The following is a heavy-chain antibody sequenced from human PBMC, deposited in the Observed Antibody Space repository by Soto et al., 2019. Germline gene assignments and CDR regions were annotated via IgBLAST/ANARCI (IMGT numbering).Heavy chain of an antibody. V-gene: IGHV3-30*02. J-gene: IGHJ4*02. CDR1: GFTFSSYG. CDR3: AKGWFSGNDYIDY. CDR2: IWYDGSNK. Sequence: PGGSLRLSCAASGFTFSSYGMHWVRQAPGKGLEWVAVIWYDGSNKYYADSVKGRFTISRDNSKNTLYLQMNSLRAEDTAVYYCAKGWFSGNDYIDYWGQGTLVTVSS. D-gene: IGHD5-12*01.